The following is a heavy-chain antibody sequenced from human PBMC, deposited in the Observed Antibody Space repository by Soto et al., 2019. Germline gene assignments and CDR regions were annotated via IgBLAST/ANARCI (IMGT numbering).Heavy chain of an antibody. J-gene: IGHJ6*02. CDR1: GGTFSSYT. CDR3: ARARQQLSDYYYGMDV. V-gene: IGHV1-69*02. D-gene: IGHD6-13*01. Sequence: QVQLVQSGAEVKKPGSSVKVSCKASGGTFSSYTISWVRQAPGQGLEWMGRIIPILGIANYAQKFQGRVTITADKSTSTAYMELSSLRYEDTAVYYCARARQQLSDYYYGMDVWGQGTTVTVSS. CDR2: IIPILGIA.